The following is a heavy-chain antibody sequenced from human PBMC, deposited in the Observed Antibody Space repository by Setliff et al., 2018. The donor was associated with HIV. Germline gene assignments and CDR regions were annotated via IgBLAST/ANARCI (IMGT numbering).Heavy chain of an antibody. Sequence: ASVKVSCKASGYTFTSYAMHWVRQAPGQRLEWMGWINAGNGNTNYSQKFQGRVTITRDTSASTAYMELSSLRSEDTAVYYCARGSSGFRSGSYYNTFIDYWGQGTLVTVSS. D-gene: IGHD3-10*01. CDR2: INAGNGNT. CDR1: GYTFTSYA. CDR3: ARGSSGFRSGSYYNTFIDY. V-gene: IGHV1-3*01. J-gene: IGHJ4*02.